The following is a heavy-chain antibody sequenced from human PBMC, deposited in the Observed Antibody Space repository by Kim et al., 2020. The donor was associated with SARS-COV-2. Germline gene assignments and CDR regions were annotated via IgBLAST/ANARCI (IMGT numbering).Heavy chain of an antibody. V-gene: IGHV4-34*01. CDR3: ARGLRIAARPFDY. D-gene: IGHD6-6*01. CDR1: GGSFSGYY. J-gene: IGHJ4*02. CDR2: INHSGST. Sequence: SETLSLTCAVYGGSFSGYYWSWIRQPPGKGLEWIGEINHSGSTNYNPSFKSRVSISVDTSKKQFSLKLSSVTAAETAVYYCARGLRIAARPFDYWGQGTL.